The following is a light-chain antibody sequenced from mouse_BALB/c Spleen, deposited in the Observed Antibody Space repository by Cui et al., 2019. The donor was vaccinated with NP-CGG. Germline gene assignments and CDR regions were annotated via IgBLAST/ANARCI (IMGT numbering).Light chain of an antibody. CDR2: GTN. CDR1: TGAVTTSNY. J-gene: IGLJ1*01. V-gene: IGLV1*01. Sequence: QAVVTQESALTTSPGETVTLTCRSSTGAVTTSNYANWVQEKPDHLFTGLIGGTNNRAPGVPARSSGSLIGDKAALTITGAQTEDEAIYFCALCYTNHWVFGGGTKLTVL. CDR3: ALCYTNHWV.